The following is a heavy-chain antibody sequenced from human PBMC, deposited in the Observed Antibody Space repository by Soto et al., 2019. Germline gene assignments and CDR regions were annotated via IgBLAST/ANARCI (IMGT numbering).Heavy chain of an antibody. V-gene: IGHV1-69*13. CDR3: ARKYVERGERAYCGGDCYPHRPLAFDY. D-gene: IGHD2-21*02. CDR1: GGTFSSYA. J-gene: IGHJ4*02. CDR2: IIPIFGTA. Sequence: SVKVSCKASGGTFSSYAISWVRQAPGQGLEWMGGIIPIFGTANYAQKFQGRVMITADESTSTAYMELSRLRSEDTAVYYCARKYVERGERAYCGGDCYPHRPLAFDYWGQGTPVTVSS.